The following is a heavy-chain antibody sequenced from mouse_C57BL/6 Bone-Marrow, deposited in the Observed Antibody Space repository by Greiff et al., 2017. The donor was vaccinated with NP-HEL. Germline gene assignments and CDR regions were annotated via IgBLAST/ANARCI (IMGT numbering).Heavy chain of an antibody. Sequence: VKVVESGPELVKPGASVKLSCKASGYTFTSYDINWVKQRPGQGLEWIGWIYPRDGSTKYNEKFKGNATLTVDTSSSTAYMELHSLTSEDSAVYFCARQLYDWGQGTTLTVSS. J-gene: IGHJ2*01. D-gene: IGHD2-3*01. CDR3: ARQLYD. V-gene: IGHV1-85*01. CDR2: IYPRDGST. CDR1: GYTFTSYD.